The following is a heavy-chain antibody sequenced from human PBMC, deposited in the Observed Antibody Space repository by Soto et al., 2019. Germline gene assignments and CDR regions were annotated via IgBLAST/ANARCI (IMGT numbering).Heavy chain of an antibody. V-gene: IGHV3-33*01. CDR3: ARDNWNYVSAFDI. J-gene: IGHJ3*02. CDR1: RFTFSNYA. Sequence: GGSLRLSCAASRFTFSNYAMHWVRKAPGKGLEWVAVIWSDGSNKYYADSVKGRFTISRDNSKNTLYLQMSSLRAEDTAVYYCARDNWNYVSAFDIWGQGTMVTVSS. CDR2: IWSDGSNK. D-gene: IGHD1-7*01.